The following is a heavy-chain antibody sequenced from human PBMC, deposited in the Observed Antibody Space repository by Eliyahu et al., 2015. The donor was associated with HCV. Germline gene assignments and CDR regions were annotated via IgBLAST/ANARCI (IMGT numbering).Heavy chain of an antibody. V-gene: IGHV3-21*01. CDR1: GXTFSXYX. Sequence: EVQLVESGGGLVKPGGSLRLSXAASGXTFSXYXMNWVRQAPGKGLEWVSSISSSSSYIYYADSVKGRFTISRDNAKNSLYLQMNSLRAEDTAVYYCARGHGVPAAMENWFDPWGQGTLVTVSS. CDR2: ISSSSSYI. CDR3: ARGHGVPAAMENWFDP. D-gene: IGHD2-2*01. J-gene: IGHJ5*02.